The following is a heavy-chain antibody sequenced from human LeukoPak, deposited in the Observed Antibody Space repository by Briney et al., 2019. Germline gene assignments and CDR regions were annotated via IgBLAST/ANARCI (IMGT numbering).Heavy chain of an antibody. CDR2: MYQSGNT. CDR1: GGSISSGDYS. V-gene: IGHV4-30-2*01. CDR3: ARGGPIVVDTFDY. J-gene: IGHJ4*02. D-gene: IGHD3-22*01. Sequence: KSSETLSLTCTVSGGSISSGDYSWTWIRQPPGQGLEWIGYMYQSGNTYYNPSLKSRVTISVDRSKNQFSLKLSSVTAADTAVYYCARGGPIVVDTFDYWGQGILVTVSS.